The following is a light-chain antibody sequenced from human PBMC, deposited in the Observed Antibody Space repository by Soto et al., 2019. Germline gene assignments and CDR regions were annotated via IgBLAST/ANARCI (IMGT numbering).Light chain of an antibody. Sequence: DVQMTQSPSTLSASVGQRVAITSRASQSIATWLAWYQQKQGKAPKLLIYDASNLESGVPSRFSGSGSGTEFTLTISSLQPDDSATYYCQQYYSYWTFGQGTKVDIK. CDR2: DAS. CDR3: QQYYSYWT. CDR1: QSIATW. V-gene: IGKV1-5*01. J-gene: IGKJ1*01.